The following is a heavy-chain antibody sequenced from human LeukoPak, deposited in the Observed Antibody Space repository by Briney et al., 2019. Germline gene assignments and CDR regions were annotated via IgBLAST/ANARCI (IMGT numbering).Heavy chain of an antibody. J-gene: IGHJ4*02. CDR2: ISGSGST. CDR1: GFTFSSYA. D-gene: IGHD3-22*01. CDR3: ARGPSRSYYYDR. V-gene: IGHV3-23*01. Sequence: GGSLRLSCAASGFTFSSYAMSWVRQAPGKGLEWVSAISGSGSTYYADSVKGRFTISRDNSKNTLYLQMNSLRAEDTAVYYCARGPSRSYYYDRWGQGTLVTVSS.